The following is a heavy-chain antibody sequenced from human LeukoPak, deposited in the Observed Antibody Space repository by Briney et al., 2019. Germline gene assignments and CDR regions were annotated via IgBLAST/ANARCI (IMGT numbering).Heavy chain of an antibody. V-gene: IGHV1-2*02. J-gene: IGHJ4*02. Sequence: ASVKVSCKASGYTFSGNNMHWVRQAPGQGLEWMGWINPNSGDTSYARKFQGRVTMTRDTSITTAYMELRRLTSDDTALYYCARDLVGASAGGDYWGQGTLVTVSS. CDR2: INPNSGDT. CDR1: GYTFSGNN. CDR3: ARDLVGASAGGDY. D-gene: IGHD1-26*01.